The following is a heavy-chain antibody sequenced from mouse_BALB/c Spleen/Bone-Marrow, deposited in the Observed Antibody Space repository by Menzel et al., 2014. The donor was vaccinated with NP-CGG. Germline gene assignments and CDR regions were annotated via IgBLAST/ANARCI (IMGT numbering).Heavy chain of an antibody. D-gene: IGHD1-1*01. CDR3: ARDYYGSSYGY. J-gene: IGHJ2*01. Sequence: XQLQQSGPELVKPGASVKISCKASGYTFSSSWXNWVXQRPXXGLEWIXRIYPGDGDTNYNGKFKGKATLTADKSSSTAYMQLSXLTSVDSAVYFCARDYYGSSYGYWGQGTTLSVSS. V-gene: IGHV1-82*01. CDR2: IYPGDGDT. CDR1: GYTFSSSW.